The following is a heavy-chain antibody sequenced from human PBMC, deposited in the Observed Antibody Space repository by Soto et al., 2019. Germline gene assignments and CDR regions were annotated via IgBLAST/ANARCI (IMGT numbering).Heavy chain of an antibody. Sequence: QVQLVQSGTEVQKPGSSVKLSCKTSGGTFTNYDISWVRQAPGQGLEWMGGIIPLFGSPHYSPKFEGRVTITADEVSTTAPLELSSLRFDDTAVYFCAWTLAFYGGNCYLPNFDTWGQGTLVLVSS. D-gene: IGHD3-10*01. CDR3: AWTLAFYGGNCYLPNFDT. J-gene: IGHJ4*02. V-gene: IGHV1-69*01. CDR2: IIPLFGSP. CDR1: GGTFTNYD.